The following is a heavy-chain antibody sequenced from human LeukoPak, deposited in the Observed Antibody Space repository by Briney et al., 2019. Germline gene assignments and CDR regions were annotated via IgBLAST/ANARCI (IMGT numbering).Heavy chain of an antibody. J-gene: IGHJ5*01. D-gene: IGHD3-3*01. V-gene: IGHV3-23*01. CDR2: IAGSSVAAGRSST. CDR3: AKTSTITNFPWENWFDS. Sequence: GGSVRLSCATSGFSFSSYAMSWVRQAPGKGLEWVSAIAGSSVAAGRSSTYYADSVTGRFTISRDNSKNTLYLQTNSLRADDTAVYYCAKTSTITNFPWENWFDSWGPGNLCSVSS. CDR1: GFSFSSYA.